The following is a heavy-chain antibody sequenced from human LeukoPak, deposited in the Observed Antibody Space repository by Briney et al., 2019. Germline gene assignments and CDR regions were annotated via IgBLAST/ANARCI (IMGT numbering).Heavy chain of an antibody. V-gene: IGHV3-23*01. Sequence: GGSLRLSCAASGFTVSSNYMSWVRQAPGKGLEWVSAISGSGGSTYYADSVKGRFTISRDNSKNTLYLQMNSLRAEDTAVYYCARGGQQLGGSLDYWGQGTLVTVSS. J-gene: IGHJ4*02. CDR3: ARGGQQLGGSLDY. CDR1: GFTVSSNY. D-gene: IGHD6-13*01. CDR2: ISGSGGST.